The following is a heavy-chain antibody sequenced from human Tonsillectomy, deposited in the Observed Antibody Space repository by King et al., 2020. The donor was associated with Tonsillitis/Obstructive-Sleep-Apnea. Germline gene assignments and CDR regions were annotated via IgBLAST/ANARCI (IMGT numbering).Heavy chain of an antibody. V-gene: IGHV3-23*04. CDR2: ISGSGGST. D-gene: IGHD2-2*01. CDR3: AKDAQRCSSTSCYSVFDY. J-gene: IGHJ4*02. CDR1: GFTFSSYA. Sequence: VQLVESGGGLVQPGGSLRLSCAASGFTFSSYAMSWVRQAPGKGLELVSAISGSGGSTYYADSVKGRFTISRDNSKNTLYLQMNSLRAEDTAVYFCAKDAQRCSSTSCYSVFDYWGQGTLVTVSS.